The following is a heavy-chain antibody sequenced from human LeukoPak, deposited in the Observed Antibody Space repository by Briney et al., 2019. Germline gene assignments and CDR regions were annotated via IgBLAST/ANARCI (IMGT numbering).Heavy chain of an antibody. Sequence: GGSLRLSCAASGFTFRTYGMHWVRQAPGKGLEWVSGISGSGDSTYYADSVKGRFTISRDTSKNTVYLQMSSLRAEDTAVYYCAKDHDYYASGPIWGQGTMVIVSS. CDR1: GFTFRTYG. CDR3: AKDHDYYASGPI. J-gene: IGHJ3*02. V-gene: IGHV3-23*01. CDR2: ISGSGDST. D-gene: IGHD3-10*01.